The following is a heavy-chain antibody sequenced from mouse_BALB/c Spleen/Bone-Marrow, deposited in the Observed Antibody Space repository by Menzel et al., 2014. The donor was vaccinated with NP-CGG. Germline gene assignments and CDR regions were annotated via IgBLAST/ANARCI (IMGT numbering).Heavy chain of an antibody. D-gene: IGHD2-4*01. CDR2: ISYSGTS. CDR1: GYSITSDYA. V-gene: IGHV3-2*02. Sequence: EVKLMESGPGLVKPSQSLSLTCTVTGYSITSDYAWNWLRQLPGNKLEWMGYISYSGTSSYNPSLESRISITRDTSKTQFFLQLHSVTADGTATYYCARYDYDVWYCDCWGGGTTLTDSS. J-gene: IGHJ2*01. CDR3: ARYDYDVWYCDC.